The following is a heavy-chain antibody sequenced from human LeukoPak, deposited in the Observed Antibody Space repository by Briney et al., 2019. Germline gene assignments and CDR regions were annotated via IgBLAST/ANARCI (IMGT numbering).Heavy chain of an antibody. V-gene: IGHV4-34*01. CDR3: ARGFAFAGGLRFLEWFPFDP. CDR1: GGSFSGYY. D-gene: IGHD3-3*01. Sequence: SETLSLTCAVYGGSFSGYYWSWTRQPPGKGLEWIGEINHSGSTNYNPSLKSRVTISVDTSKNQFSLKLSSVTAADTAVYYCARGFAFAGGLRFLEWFPFDPWGQGTLATVSS. CDR2: INHSGST. J-gene: IGHJ5*02.